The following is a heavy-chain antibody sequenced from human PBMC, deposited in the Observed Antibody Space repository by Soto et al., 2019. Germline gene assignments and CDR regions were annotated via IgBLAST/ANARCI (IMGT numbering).Heavy chain of an antibody. D-gene: IGHD3-22*01. Sequence: ASVKVSCKASGYTFTSHGISWVRQAPGQGLEWMGWISAYNGNTNYAQKLQGRVTMTTDTSTSTAYMELRSLRSDDTAVYYCARGPNPSITMIVVAPDYWGQGTLVTVSS. V-gene: IGHV1-18*01. J-gene: IGHJ4*02. CDR3: ARGPNPSITMIVVAPDY. CDR2: ISAYNGNT. CDR1: GYTFTSHG.